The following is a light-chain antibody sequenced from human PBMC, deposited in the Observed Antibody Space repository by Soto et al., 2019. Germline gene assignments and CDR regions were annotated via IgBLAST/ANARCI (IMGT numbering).Light chain of an antibody. V-gene: IGKV3-11*01. CDR1: QNVGLN. J-gene: IGKJ4*01. CDR3: QERGRWPRAT. Sequence: PGESATLSCRASQNVGLNFAWYQQKSGQPPRLLIHTASSRATGIPASFSGSGSRTDFTLTISSLEPEDIAVYYCQERGRWPRATFGGGTKVEMK. CDR2: TAS.